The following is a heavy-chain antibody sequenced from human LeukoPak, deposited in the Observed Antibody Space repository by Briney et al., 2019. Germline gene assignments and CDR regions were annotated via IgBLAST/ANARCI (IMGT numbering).Heavy chain of an antibody. V-gene: IGHV4-59*01. CDR3: ARGPDYSNLTGGFDP. CDR1: GGSISSYY. Sequence: PSETLSLTCTVSGGSISSYYWNWIRQPPGKGLEWIGYIYYSGSTNYNPSLKSRVTISVDTSKNQFSLKLSSVTAADTAVYYCARGPDYSNLTGGFDPWGQGTLVTVSS. J-gene: IGHJ5*02. D-gene: IGHD4-11*01. CDR2: IYYSGST.